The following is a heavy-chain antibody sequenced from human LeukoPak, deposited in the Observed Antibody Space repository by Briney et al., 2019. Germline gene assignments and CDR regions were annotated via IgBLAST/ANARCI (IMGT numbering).Heavy chain of an antibody. D-gene: IGHD2/OR15-2a*01. CDR1: GGSFSGYY. J-gene: IGHJ4*02. CDR2: INHSGST. CDR3: ATADWEYYFFDY. V-gene: IGHV4-34*01. Sequence: PSETLSLTCAVYGGSFSGYYWSWIRQPPGKGLEWIGEINHSGSTNYNPSLKSRVTISVDTSKNQFSLKLSSVTAADTAVYYCATADWEYYFFDYWGQGTLVTVSS.